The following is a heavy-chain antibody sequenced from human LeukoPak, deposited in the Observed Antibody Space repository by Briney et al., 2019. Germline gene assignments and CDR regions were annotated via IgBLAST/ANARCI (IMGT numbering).Heavy chain of an antibody. Sequence: SETLSLTCTVSGGSMSGYFWSWIRQPPGKGLEWIGYIYYSGSTDYNTSLKSRVTISVDTSKNQFSLRLSSVTAADTAVYYCARHYSGSGSYSFDYWGQGTLVTVSS. D-gene: IGHD3-10*01. V-gene: IGHV4-59*08. J-gene: IGHJ4*02. CDR3: ARHYSGSGSYSFDY. CDR1: GGSMSGYF. CDR2: IYYSGST.